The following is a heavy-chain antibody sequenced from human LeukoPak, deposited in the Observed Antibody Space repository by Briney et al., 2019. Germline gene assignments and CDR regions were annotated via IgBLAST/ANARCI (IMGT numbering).Heavy chain of an antibody. CDR2: IYYSGST. CDR3: ARDRALGSGKYYFDY. Sequence: SETLSLTCSVSDDSITMYYWTWIRQPPGKGLEWIGYIYYSGSTNYNPSLKSRVTISVDTSKNQFSLKLSSVTAADTAVYYCARDRALGSGKYYFDYWGQGTLVTVSS. J-gene: IGHJ4*02. V-gene: IGHV4-59*01. CDR1: DDSITMYY. D-gene: IGHD3-16*01.